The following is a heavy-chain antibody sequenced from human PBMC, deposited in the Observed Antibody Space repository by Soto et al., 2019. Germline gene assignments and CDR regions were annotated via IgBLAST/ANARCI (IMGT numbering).Heavy chain of an antibody. CDR1: GGSISSSSYY. J-gene: IGHJ1*01. D-gene: IGHD3-16*02. V-gene: IGHV4-39*01. CDR2: IYYSGST. CDR3: ASGVREDYVWGSYRPPAEYFQH. Sequence: SETLSLTCTVSGGSISSSSYYWGWIRQPPGKGLEWIGSIYYSGSTYYNPSLKSRVTISVDTSKNQFSLKLSSVTAADTAVYYCASGVREDYVWGSYRPPAEYFQHWGQGTLVTVSS.